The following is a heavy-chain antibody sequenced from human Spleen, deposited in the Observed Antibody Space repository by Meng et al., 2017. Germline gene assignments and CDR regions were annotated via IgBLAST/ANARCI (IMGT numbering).Heavy chain of an antibody. V-gene: IGHV3-74*01. D-gene: IGHD3-16*01. CDR1: GFTFSNYW. Sequence: EVQLLESGGGLVQPGVSLRLYCAASGFTFSNYWMHWVRHAPGKGLVWVSRINIDGSSTSYADSVKGRFTISRDNAKNTLFLQMNSLRAEDTAVYYCVRYPTFDYWGQGILVTVSS. CDR2: INIDGSST. CDR3: VRYPTFDY. J-gene: IGHJ4*02.